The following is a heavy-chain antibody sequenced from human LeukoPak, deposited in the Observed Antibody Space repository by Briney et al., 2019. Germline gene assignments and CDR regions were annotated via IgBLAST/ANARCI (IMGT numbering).Heavy chain of an antibody. Sequence: SETLSLTCTVSGDSISSYYWSWIRQPPGKGLEWIGYIYYSGSTNYNPSLKSRVAISVDTSKNQFSLKLNSVTAADTAVYYCARGGVLTLYFFDFWGQGILVTVSS. CDR1: GDSISSYY. CDR3: ARGGVLTLYFFDF. J-gene: IGHJ4*02. CDR2: IYYSGST. D-gene: IGHD1-14*01. V-gene: IGHV4-59*01.